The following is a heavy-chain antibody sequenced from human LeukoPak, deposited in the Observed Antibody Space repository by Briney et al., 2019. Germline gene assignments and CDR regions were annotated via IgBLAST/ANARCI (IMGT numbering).Heavy chain of an antibody. Sequence: GGSLRLSCAASGFTVSNNYMRWVRQAPGKGLEWVSLIYSGGSTYYADSVKGRFTISRDNAKNTLYLQMNSLRAEDTAVYYCARADYGDYPNFDYWGQGTLVTVSS. V-gene: IGHV3-66*01. CDR3: ARADYGDYPNFDY. J-gene: IGHJ4*02. CDR2: IYSGGST. D-gene: IGHD4-17*01. CDR1: GFTVSNNY.